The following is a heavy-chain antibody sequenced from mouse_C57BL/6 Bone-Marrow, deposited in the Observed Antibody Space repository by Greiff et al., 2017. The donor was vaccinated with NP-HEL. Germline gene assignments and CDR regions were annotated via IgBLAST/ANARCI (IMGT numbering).Heavy chain of an antibody. CDR1: GYTFTSHW. CDR3: ARGRRFAY. J-gene: IGHJ3*01. CDR2: IYPSDSET. Sequence: QVQLQQPGAELVRPGSSVKLSCKASGYTFTSHWMDWVKQRPGQGLEWIGNIYPSDSETHYNQKFKDKATLTVDKSSSTAYMQLSSLTSEDSAVYYCARGRRFAYWGQGTLVTVSA. V-gene: IGHV1-61*01.